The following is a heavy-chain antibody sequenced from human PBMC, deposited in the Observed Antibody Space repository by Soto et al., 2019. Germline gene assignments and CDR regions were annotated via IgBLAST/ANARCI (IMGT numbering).Heavy chain of an antibody. CDR3: ARSEVGATKSGVAS. CDR1: GDSIINGAHY. Sequence: QVQLQESGPGLVKPSQTLSITCNVSGDSIINGAHYWSWIRQPPGKALAWIGFIYYSGTTYYNPSLNSQVTISIHTSKIQLSLNLNSVTAADTAVYYFARSEVGATKSGVASWGQGTLGTVSS. D-gene: IGHD1-26*01. CDR2: IYYSGTT. J-gene: IGHJ4*02. V-gene: IGHV4-30-4*08.